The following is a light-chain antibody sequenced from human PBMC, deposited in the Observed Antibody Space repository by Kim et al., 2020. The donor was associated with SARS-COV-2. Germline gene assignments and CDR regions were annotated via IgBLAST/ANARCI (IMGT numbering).Light chain of an antibody. CDR2: DAS. CDR3: QQYNDWPPGDT. J-gene: IGKJ2*01. Sequence: EIVMTQSPATLSVSPGERATLSCRASQTISSYLAWYQQKPGQGPRLLIYDASTRATGIPARFSGSGSGTEFTLTISSLQSEDFAIYYCQQYNDWPPGDTFGQGTKLEI. CDR1: QTISSY. V-gene: IGKV3-15*01.